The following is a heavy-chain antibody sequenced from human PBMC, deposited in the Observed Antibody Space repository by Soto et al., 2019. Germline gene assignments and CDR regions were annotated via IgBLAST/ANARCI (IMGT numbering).Heavy chain of an antibody. Sequence: EVQLVESGGGLVQPGGSLRLSCAASGFTFSSYEMNWVRQAPGKGLEWVSYISSSGSSIYYADSVKGRFTISRDNAKNSLYLQINSLRAEDTAVYYCAREGGDDAFDIWGLGTMVTVSS. CDR1: GFTFSSYE. CDR2: ISSSGSSI. V-gene: IGHV3-48*03. D-gene: IGHD3-10*01. J-gene: IGHJ3*02. CDR3: AREGGDDAFDI.